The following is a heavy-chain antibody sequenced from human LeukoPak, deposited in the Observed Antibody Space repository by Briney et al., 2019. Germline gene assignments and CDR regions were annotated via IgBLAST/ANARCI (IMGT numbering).Heavy chain of an antibody. CDR2: ISYDGSNK. Sequence: GGSLRLSCAASGFTFSSYGMHWVRQAPGKGLEWVAVISYDGSNKYYADSVKGRFTIFRDNSKNTLYLQMNSLRAEDTAVYYCAKAGLVVPAALLVYFDYWGQGTLVTVSS. CDR1: GFTFSSYG. V-gene: IGHV3-30*18. J-gene: IGHJ4*02. CDR3: AKAGLVVPAALLVYFDY. D-gene: IGHD2-2*01.